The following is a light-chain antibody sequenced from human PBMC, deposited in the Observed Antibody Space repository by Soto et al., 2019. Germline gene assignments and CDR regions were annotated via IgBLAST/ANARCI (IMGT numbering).Light chain of an antibody. CDR3: SSYTSSSSGV. CDR1: SSDVGGFNY. CDR2: EVR. V-gene: IGLV2-14*01. J-gene: IGLJ1*01. Sequence: QSVLTQPASVSGSPGQSITISCTGTSSDVGGFNYVSWYQQHPGKTPKLLIYEVRSRPSGVSNRFSGSKSGNTASLTISGLQAEDEADYYCSSYTSSSSGVFGTGTKVPS.